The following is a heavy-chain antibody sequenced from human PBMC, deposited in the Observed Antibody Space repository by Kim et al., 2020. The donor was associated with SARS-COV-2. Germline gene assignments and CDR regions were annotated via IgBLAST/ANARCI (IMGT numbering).Heavy chain of an antibody. CDR3: ARAPYSSGWQHDAFDI. Sequence: GGSLRLSCAASGFTFSSYGMHWVRQAPGKGLEWVAVIWYDGSNKYYADSVKGRFTISRDNSKNTLYLQMNSLRAEDTAVYYCARAPYSSGWQHDAFDIWGQGTMVTVSS. V-gene: IGHV3-33*08. D-gene: IGHD6-19*01. J-gene: IGHJ3*02. CDR1: GFTFSSYG. CDR2: IWYDGSNK.